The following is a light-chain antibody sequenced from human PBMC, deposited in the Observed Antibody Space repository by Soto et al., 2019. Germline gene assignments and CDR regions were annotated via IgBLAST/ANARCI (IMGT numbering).Light chain of an antibody. CDR3: ASYAGSNMGV. CDR2: EVT. Sequence: QSVLTQPPSASGSPGQSVTISCTGTSSDVGGYKFVSWYQQHPGKAPKLIIYEVTQRPSGVPDRFSASKSGDTASLTVSGLRAEDEADYYCASYAGSNMGVFGSGTKLNVL. V-gene: IGLV2-8*01. J-gene: IGLJ1*01. CDR1: SSDVGGYKF.